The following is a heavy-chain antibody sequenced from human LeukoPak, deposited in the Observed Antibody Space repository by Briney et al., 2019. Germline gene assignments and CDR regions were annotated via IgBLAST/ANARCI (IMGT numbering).Heavy chain of an antibody. D-gene: IGHD3-10*01. CDR3: ARAAMVRGVDYFDY. CDR2: ISGSGVSI. V-gene: IGHV3-23*01. J-gene: IGHJ4*02. CDR1: GFTFSSYF. Sequence: PGGSLRLSCAASGFTFSSYFMTWVRQAPGKGLEWVSVISGSGVSIYYADSVKGRFTISRDNSKNTLYLQMNSLRAGDTAVYYCARAAMVRGVDYFDYWGQGALVSVSS.